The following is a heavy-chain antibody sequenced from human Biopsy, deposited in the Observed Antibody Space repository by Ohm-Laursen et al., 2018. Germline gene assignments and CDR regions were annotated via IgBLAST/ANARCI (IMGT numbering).Heavy chain of an antibody. CDR2: INHSGRT. D-gene: IGHD3-22*01. J-gene: IGHJ6*02. CDR3: VRGVDYYDPYHYYALDV. Sequence: LSLTWTVYGESFNGYYWSWIRQTPGKGLEWIGEINHSGRTNYNPSLKSRVTISVDTSKNQFSLKVRSVTAADTAVYYCVRGVDYYDPYHYYALDVWGQGTTVTVSS. CDR1: GESFNGYY. V-gene: IGHV4-34*01.